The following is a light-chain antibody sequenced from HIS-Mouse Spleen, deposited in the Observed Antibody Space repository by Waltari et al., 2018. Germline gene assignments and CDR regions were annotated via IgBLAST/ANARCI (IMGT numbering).Light chain of an antibody. CDR2: DVS. Sequence: QSALTQPRPVSGSPGQSVTISCTGTRSDVGGYNSVSWYQQPPGKAPKLMIYDVSKRPSGVPDRFSGSKSGNTASLTISGLQAEDEADYYCCSYAGSYSWVFGGGTKLTVL. CDR3: CSYAGSYSWV. CDR1: RSDVGGYNS. J-gene: IGLJ3*02. V-gene: IGLV2-11*01.